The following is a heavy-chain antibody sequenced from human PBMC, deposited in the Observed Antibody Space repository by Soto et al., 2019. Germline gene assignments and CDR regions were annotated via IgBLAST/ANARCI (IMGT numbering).Heavy chain of an antibody. CDR2: IHYSGTT. CDR3: AAGEASSRNLAPYYLDF. J-gene: IGHJ4*02. V-gene: IGHV4-59*01. D-gene: IGHD6-13*01. Sequence: SETLSLTFTVSGGSMRNYSWTWIRQPPGKGLEWIGYIHYSGTTSFFPSYNPSLRRRVTISEDTSKTQFSLKLLSVTTADTAVYFCAAGEASSRNLAPYYLDFWGQGTLVTVSS. CDR1: GGSMRNYS.